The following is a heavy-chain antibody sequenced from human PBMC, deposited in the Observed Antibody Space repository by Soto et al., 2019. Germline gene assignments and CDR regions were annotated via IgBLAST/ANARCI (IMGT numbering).Heavy chain of an antibody. Sequence: QVQLVQSGAEVKKPGASVKVSCKASGYTFTSYGISWVRQAPGQGLEWMGWISAYNGNTNYAQKLQGRVTMTTDTSTSTAYMELRSLRSDDTAVYYCARARYYYDSSGYSPFEDYWGQGTLVTVSS. V-gene: IGHV1-18*01. CDR2: ISAYNGNT. CDR3: ARARYYYDSSGYSPFEDY. J-gene: IGHJ4*02. CDR1: GYTFTSYG. D-gene: IGHD3-22*01.